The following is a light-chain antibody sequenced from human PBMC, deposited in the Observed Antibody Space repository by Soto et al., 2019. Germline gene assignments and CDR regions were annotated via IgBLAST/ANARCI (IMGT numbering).Light chain of an antibody. V-gene: IGLV1-40*01. J-gene: IGLJ3*02. Sequence: QSVLTQPPSVSGAPGQRVTISCTGSSSNIGAGYDVHWYQQLPGTAPKLLIYGNSNRPSGVPDRFSGSKSGTSASLAITGHQAADEADYYGQSYDSILRGSVFGGGTKLTVL. CDR3: QSYDSILRGSV. CDR2: GNS. CDR1: SSNIGAGYD.